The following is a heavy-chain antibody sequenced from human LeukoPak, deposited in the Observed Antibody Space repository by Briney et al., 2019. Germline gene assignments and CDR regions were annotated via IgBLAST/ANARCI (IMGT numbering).Heavy chain of an antibody. CDR1: GYTFTSYG. V-gene: IGHV1-18*01. Sequence: ASAKVSCKASGYTFTSYGISWVRQAPGQGLEWMGWISAYNGNTNYAQKLQGRVTMTTDTSTSTAYMELRSLRSDDTAVYYCARESVGVRGVIEMDVWGQGTTVTVSS. CDR2: ISAYNGNT. CDR3: ARESVGVRGVIEMDV. J-gene: IGHJ6*02. D-gene: IGHD3-10*01.